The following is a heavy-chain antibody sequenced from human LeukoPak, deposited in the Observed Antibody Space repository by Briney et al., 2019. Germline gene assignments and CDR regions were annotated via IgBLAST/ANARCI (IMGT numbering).Heavy chain of an antibody. V-gene: IGHV3-23*01. CDR1: GFTFSGAA. J-gene: IGHJ4*02. CDR2: ISNSGGST. Sequence: PGGSLRLSCAASGFTFSGAAMHWVRQAPGKGLEWVSVISNSGGSTFYADSVKGRFTISRDNSKNTLYLQMNSLRAEDTAVYYCAKRASGSGTSLYYFDYWGQGTLVTVSS. CDR3: AKRASGSGTSLYYFDY. D-gene: IGHD3-10*01.